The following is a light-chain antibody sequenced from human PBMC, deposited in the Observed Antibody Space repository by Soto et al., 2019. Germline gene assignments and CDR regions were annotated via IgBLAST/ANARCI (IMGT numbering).Light chain of an antibody. CDR1: SSDIGGYNY. Sequence: QSVLTQPASVSGSPGQSITISCTGTSSDIGGYNYVSWYQHHPGKAPKLMIYDVSNRPSGVSNRFSGSKSGNTAFLTISGLQADDEADYYCSSYTSSSPPVFGGGTKLTVL. V-gene: IGLV2-14*03. CDR2: DVS. J-gene: IGLJ2*01. CDR3: SSYTSSSPPV.